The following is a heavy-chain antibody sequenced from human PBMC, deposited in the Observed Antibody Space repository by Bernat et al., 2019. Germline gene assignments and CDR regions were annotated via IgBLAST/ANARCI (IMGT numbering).Heavy chain of an antibody. J-gene: IGHJ4*02. D-gene: IGHD2-2*01. CDR2: ISGSGGST. CDR1: GFTFSSYA. CDR3: AKESNYCSSTSCPFDY. V-gene: IGHV3-23*04. Sequence: EVSLVESGGGLVQPGGSLRLSCAASGFTFSSYAMSWVRQAPGKGLEWVSAISGSGGSTYYADSVKGRFTISRDNSKNTLYLQMNSLRAEDTAVYYCAKESNYCSSTSCPFDYWGQGTLVTVSS.